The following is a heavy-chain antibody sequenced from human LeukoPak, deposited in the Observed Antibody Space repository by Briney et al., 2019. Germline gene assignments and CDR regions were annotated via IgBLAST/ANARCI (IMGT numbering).Heavy chain of an antibody. D-gene: IGHD6-19*01. CDR1: GFTFTSYA. CDR3: AKVLGSSGPLR. V-gene: IGHV3-23*01. J-gene: IGHJ4*02. CDR2: ISGSGGST. Sequence: HPGGSLRLSCAASGFTFTSYAMSWVRPAPGKGLEWVSVISGSGGSTYYADSVKGRFITSRENSKNTLYLQMNSLRAEDMAVYYCAKVLGSSGPLRWGQGTLVTVSS.